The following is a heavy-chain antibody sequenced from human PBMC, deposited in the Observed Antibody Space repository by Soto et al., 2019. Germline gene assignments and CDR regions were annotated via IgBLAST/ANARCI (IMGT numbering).Heavy chain of an antibody. J-gene: IGHJ6*02. CDR3: ARFSPPYYGMDV. CDR1: VFTFSSYE. Sequence: GGSLRLSCAASVFTFSSYEMNWVRQAPGRGLEWLTHITSSGTNIFYGDSVKGRFTISRDNARNSLSLQMNSLRAEDTAVYYCARFSPPYYGMDVWGQGTTVTVSS. V-gene: IGHV3-48*03. CDR2: ITSSGTNI.